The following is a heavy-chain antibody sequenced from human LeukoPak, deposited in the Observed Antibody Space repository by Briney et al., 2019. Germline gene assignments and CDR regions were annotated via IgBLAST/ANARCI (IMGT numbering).Heavy chain of an antibody. CDR2: IYTSGST. CDR3: ARGYGSGSYTAYYYYYYGMDV. D-gene: IGHD3-10*01. CDR1: GGSISSYY. Sequence: SETLSLTCTVSGGSISSYYWSWIRQPAGKGLEWIGRIYTSGSTNYNPSLKSRVTMSVDTSKNQFSLKLSSVTAADTAVYYCARGYGSGSYTAYYYYYYGMDVWGQGTTVTVSS. J-gene: IGHJ6*02. V-gene: IGHV4-4*07.